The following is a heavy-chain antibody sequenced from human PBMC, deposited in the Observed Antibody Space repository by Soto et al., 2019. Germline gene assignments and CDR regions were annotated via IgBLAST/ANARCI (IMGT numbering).Heavy chain of an antibody. CDR1: GNNYTSYG. J-gene: IGHJ4*02. CDR3: VRDKKRRAIPNYFAY. D-gene: IGHD1-1*01. Sequence: APVKVSYKASGNNYTSYGISWVRQAPGQGLEWMGWISAYNGNTNYAQKLQGRVTMTTDTSTTTAYMERRSLRSDDTAVYNCVRDKKRRAIPNYFAYWGQEPLVTVPS. V-gene: IGHV1-18*01. CDR2: ISAYNGNT.